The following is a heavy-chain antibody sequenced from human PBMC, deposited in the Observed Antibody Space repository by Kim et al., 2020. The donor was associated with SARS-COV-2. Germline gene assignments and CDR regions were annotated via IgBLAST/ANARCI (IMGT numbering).Heavy chain of an antibody. D-gene: IGHD3-22*01. CDR3: AGVLYYYDSSGLYYYGMDV. J-gene: IGHJ6*02. V-gene: IGHV5-51*01. CDR1: GYSFTSYW. Sequence: GESLKISCKGSGYSFTSYWIGWVRRMPGKGLEWMGIIYPGDSDTRYSPSFQGQVTISADKSISTAYLQWSSLKASDTAMYYCAGVLYYYDSSGLYYYGMDVWGQGTTVTVSS. CDR2: IYPGDSDT.